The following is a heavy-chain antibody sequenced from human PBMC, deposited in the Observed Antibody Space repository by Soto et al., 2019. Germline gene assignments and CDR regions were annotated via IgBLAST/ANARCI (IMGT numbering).Heavy chain of an antibody. CDR1: GFTFSSYS. Sequence: EVQLVASGGGLVKPGGSLRLSCAASGFTFSSYSMNWVRQAPGKGLEWVSSISSSSSYIYYADSVKGRFTISRDNAKNSLYLQMNSLRAEDTAVYYCERKGGAARQVDYWGQGTLVTVSS. J-gene: IGHJ4*02. V-gene: IGHV3-21*01. D-gene: IGHD6-6*01. CDR2: ISSSSSYI. CDR3: ERKGGAARQVDY.